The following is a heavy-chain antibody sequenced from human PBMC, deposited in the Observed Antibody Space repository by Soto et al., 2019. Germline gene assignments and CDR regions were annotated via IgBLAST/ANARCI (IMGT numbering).Heavy chain of an antibody. J-gene: IGHJ3*02. CDR3: ARGLYCSSTSCYRYSDAFDI. CDR2: INAGNGNT. V-gene: IGHV1-3*01. Sequence: ASVKVSCKASGYTFTSYAMHWVRQAPGQRLEWMGWINAGNGNTKYSQKFQGRVTITRDTSASAAYMELSSLRSEDTAVYYCARGLYCSSTSCYRYSDAFDIWGQGTMVTVSS. CDR1: GYTFTSYA. D-gene: IGHD2-2*02.